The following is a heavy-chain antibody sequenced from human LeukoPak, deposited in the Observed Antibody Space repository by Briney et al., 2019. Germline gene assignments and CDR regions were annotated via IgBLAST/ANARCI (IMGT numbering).Heavy chain of an antibody. CDR1: GFAFSSYA. CDR2: IISSGGVT. V-gene: IGHV3-21*01. Sequence: GGSLRLSCAASGFAFSSYAMSWVRQAPGKGLEWVSSIISSGGVTYYADSVKGRFTISRDNAKNSLYLQMNSLRAEDTAVYYCARDFTIFGVVPYDAFDIWGQGTMVTVSS. D-gene: IGHD3-3*01. CDR3: ARDFTIFGVVPYDAFDI. J-gene: IGHJ3*02.